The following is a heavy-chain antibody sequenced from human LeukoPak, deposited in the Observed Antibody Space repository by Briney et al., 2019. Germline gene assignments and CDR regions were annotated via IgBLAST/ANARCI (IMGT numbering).Heavy chain of an antibody. CDR3: ARGYGGDSVGGYGMDV. V-gene: IGHV3-7*01. CDR2: IKQDGSEK. Sequence: GGSLRLSCAASQFTFSRYCMSWVRQPPGKGLEWVANIKQDGSEKYYVDSVKGRFTISRDNAKNSLQLQMNSLKAEDTAVYFCARGYGGDSVGGYGMDVWGQGTTVTVSS. J-gene: IGHJ6*02. D-gene: IGHD4-23*01. CDR1: QFTFSRYC.